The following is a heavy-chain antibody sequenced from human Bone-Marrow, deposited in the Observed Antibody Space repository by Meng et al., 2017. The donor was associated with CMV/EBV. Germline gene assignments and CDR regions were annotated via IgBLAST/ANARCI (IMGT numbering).Heavy chain of an antibody. CDR1: GFTFSSYA. CDR3: ARGIAVPGSGYYYGMDV. CDR2: ISSSGNTI. D-gene: IGHD6-19*01. J-gene: IGHJ6*02. V-gene: IGHV3-48*04. Sequence: GESLKISCAASGFTFSSYAMSWVRQAPGKGLEWVSYISSSGNTIYYADSVKGRFTISRDNAKNSLFLQMNSLRAEDTAVYYCARGIAVPGSGYYYGMDVWGQGTTVTVSS.